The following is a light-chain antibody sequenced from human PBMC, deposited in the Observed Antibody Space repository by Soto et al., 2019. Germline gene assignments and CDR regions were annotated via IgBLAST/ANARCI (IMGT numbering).Light chain of an antibody. Sequence: EIVFTQSPGTLSLSPGERATLSCRASQSVSRSYLAWCQQKPGQAPRLLIYGASSRATGIPERFGGSGAGAACTRTIGSLQYEDGALYSCQQYNNWTGTFGQGTKVDIK. CDR1: QSVSRSY. V-gene: IGKV3-20*01. J-gene: IGKJ1*01. CDR3: QQYNNWTGT. CDR2: GAS.